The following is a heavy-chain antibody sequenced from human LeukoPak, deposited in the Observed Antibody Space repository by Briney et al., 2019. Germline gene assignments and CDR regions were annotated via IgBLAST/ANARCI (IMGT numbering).Heavy chain of an antibody. CDR1: GFTFSSYA. CDR3: AKDRHSGSYSEYYFDY. V-gene: IGHV3-48*01. J-gene: IGHJ4*02. Sequence: GGSLRLSCAASGFTFSSYAMHWVRQAPGKGLEWVSYISSSSSTIYYADSVKGRFTISRDNSKNTLYLQMNSLRAEDTAVYYCAKDRHSGSYSEYYFDYWGQGTLVTVSS. D-gene: IGHD1-26*01. CDR2: ISSSSSTI.